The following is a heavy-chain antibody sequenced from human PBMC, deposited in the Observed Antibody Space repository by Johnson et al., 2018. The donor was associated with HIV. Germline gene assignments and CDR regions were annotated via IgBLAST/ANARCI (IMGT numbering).Heavy chain of an antibody. Sequence: VQLVESGGGLVQPGGSLRLSCVASGFTFSSYDMHWVRQATGKGLEWVSGIGTAGDTYYPGSVKGRFTISRDNSKNTLYLQMNSLRAEDTAVYYCASTGYSSGWYWDAFDIWGQGTMVTVSS. CDR2: IGTAGDT. CDR1: GFTFSSYD. D-gene: IGHD6-19*01. V-gene: IGHV3-13*01. CDR3: ASTGYSSGWYWDAFDI. J-gene: IGHJ3*02.